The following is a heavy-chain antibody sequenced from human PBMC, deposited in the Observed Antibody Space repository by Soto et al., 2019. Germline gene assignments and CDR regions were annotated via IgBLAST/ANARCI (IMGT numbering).Heavy chain of an antibody. V-gene: IGHV4-39*01. J-gene: IGHJ4*02. Sequence: PSETLSLTCTVSGGSISSSSYYWGWIRQPPGKGLEWIGSIYYSGSTYYNPSLKSRVTISVDTSKNQFSLKLSSVTAADTAVYYCASPGIAAAGTHDYWGQGTLVTVSS. CDR3: ASPGIAAAGTHDY. CDR1: GGSISSSSYY. D-gene: IGHD6-13*01. CDR2: IYYSGST.